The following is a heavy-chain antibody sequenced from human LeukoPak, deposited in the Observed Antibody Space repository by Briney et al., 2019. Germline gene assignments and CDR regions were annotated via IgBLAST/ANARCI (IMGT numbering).Heavy chain of an antibody. D-gene: IGHD4-11*01. CDR1: GGSISSSSYY. CDR2: IYYSGST. V-gene: IGHV4-39*07. CDR3: ARDDSNYYYYGMDV. J-gene: IGHJ6*02. Sequence: SETLSLTCTVSGGSISSSSYYWGWIRQPPGKGLEWIGSIYYSGSTYYNPSLKSRVTMSVDTSKNQFSLKLSSVTAADTAVYYCARDDSNYYYYGMDVWGQGTTVTVSS.